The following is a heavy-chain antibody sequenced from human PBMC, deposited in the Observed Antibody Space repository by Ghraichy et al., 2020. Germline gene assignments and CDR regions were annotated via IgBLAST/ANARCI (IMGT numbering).Heavy chain of an antibody. CDR2: IKSKTDGGTT. D-gene: IGHD1-14*01. J-gene: IGHJ6*03. Sequence: GESLNISCAASGFTFSNAWMNWVRQAPGKGLEWVGRIKSKTDGGTTDYAAPVKGRFTISRDDSKNTLYLQMNSLKTEDTAVYYCTTRTFRYYYYMDVWGKGTTVTVSS. V-gene: IGHV3-15*07. CDR3: TTRTFRYYYYMDV. CDR1: GFTFSNAW.